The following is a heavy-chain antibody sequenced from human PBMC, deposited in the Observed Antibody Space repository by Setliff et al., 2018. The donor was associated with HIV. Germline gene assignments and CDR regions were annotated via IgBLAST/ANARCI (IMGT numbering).Heavy chain of an antibody. CDR3: TTDPAVD. D-gene: IGHD2-2*01. CDR1: GFTFSDAW. Sequence: PGGSLRLSCVASAASGFTFSDAWMSWVRQAPGKGLEWVGRTRSVSDGGRTDYAAPVKGRFTISRDDSKNMLYLQMNSLKIEDTAVYYCTTDPAVDWGQGTLVTVSS. J-gene: IGHJ1*01. V-gene: IGHV3-15*01. CDR2: TRSVSDGGRT.